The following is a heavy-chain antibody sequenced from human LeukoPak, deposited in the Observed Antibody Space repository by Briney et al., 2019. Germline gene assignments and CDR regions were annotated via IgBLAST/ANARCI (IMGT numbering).Heavy chain of an antibody. D-gene: IGHD3-16*01. CDR1: GASINNYY. V-gene: IGHV4-59*01. J-gene: IGHJ4*02. Sequence: PSETLSLTCTVSGASINNYYWNWIRQPPGKGLEWIGYIFYSGSTNYIPSLKSRVTISVDTSKNQFSLKLSSVTAADTAVYYCARHYGPWGQGTLVTVSS. CDR2: IFYSGST. CDR3: ARHYGP.